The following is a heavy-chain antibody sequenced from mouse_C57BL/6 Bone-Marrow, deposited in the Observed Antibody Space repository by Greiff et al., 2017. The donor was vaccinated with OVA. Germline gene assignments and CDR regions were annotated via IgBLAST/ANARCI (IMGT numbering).Heavy chain of an antibody. D-gene: IGHD2-1*01. CDR1: GFTFSDYY. V-gene: IGHV5-12*01. Sequence: EVKLMESGGGLVQPGGSLKLSCAASGFTFSDYYMYWVRQTPEKRLVWVAYISNGGGSTYYPDTVKGRFTISRDNAKNTLYLQMSRLKSEDTAMYYCARRGWYPAMDYWGQGTSVTVAS. J-gene: IGHJ4*01. CDR3: ARRGWYPAMDY. CDR2: ISNGGGST.